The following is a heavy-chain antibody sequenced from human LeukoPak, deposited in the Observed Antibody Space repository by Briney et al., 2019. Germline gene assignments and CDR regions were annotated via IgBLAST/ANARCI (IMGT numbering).Heavy chain of an antibody. CDR1: GYTFTGYY. Sequence: PGASVTVSCKASGYTFTGYYLHWVRPAPGQGLEWMGWIYPKTGGTSYAQKFQGRVTMTRDTSISTAYMELIGLRSDDPAVYYCSTEDKYCTTSTCGDSWGQGTLVTVSS. D-gene: IGHD2-8*01. V-gene: IGHV1-2*02. CDR2: IYPKTGGT. CDR3: STEDKYCTTSTCGDS. J-gene: IGHJ4*02.